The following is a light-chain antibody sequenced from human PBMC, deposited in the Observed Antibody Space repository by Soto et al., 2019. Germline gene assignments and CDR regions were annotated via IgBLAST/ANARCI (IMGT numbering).Light chain of an antibody. CDR1: SSDVGGYNY. J-gene: IGLJ1*01. CDR2: DVS. CDR3: NSYTTSNTRQIV. Sequence: QSVLTQPASVSGSPGQSITISCTGTSSDVGGYNYVSWYQRHPGKATKFMNYDVSNRPSGVSTSFSGSKSGNTASLTISGLQVEDEADYYCNSYTTSNTRQIVFGTGTKVTVL. V-gene: IGLV2-14*01.